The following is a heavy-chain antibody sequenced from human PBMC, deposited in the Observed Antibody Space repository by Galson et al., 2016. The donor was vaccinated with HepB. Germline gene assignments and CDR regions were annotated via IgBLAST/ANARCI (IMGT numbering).Heavy chain of an antibody. D-gene: IGHD1-14*01. J-gene: IGHJ4*02. V-gene: IGHV3-33*01. CDR3: AVNLFDS. CDR1: GFTFNTYG. CDR2: VGSDGTTK. Sequence: SLRLSCAASGFTFNTYGMHWVRQAPGKGLDWVAVVGSDGTTKYYADSVKDRFIISRDNSKNTLYLQMNNLRAEDTAVYYCAVNLFDSWGQGTLVTVSS.